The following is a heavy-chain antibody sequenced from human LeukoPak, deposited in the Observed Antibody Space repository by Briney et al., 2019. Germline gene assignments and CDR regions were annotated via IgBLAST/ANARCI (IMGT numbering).Heavy chain of an antibody. D-gene: IGHD5-18*01. CDR1: GFTFSSHG. CDR3: ATLRGYSYGYFDY. Sequence: PGGSLRLSCAASGFTFSSHGMHWVRQAPGKGLEWVAFIRYDGSNKYYADSVKGRFTISRDNSKNTLYLQMNSLRAEDTAVYYCATLRGYSYGYFDYWGQGTLVTVSS. J-gene: IGHJ4*02. CDR2: IRYDGSNK. V-gene: IGHV3-30*02.